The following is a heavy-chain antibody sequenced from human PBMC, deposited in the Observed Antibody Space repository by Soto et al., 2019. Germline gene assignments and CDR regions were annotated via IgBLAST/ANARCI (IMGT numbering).Heavy chain of an antibody. Sequence: QVQLVQSGAEVKKPGASVKVSCKASGYTFTSYGFTWVRQAPGQGLEWMGWISAYNGNTNYAQKLQGRVTMTTDTTTSTPYMERRSLRTDDTAVYYWAGDGGGGNPYWYFGLWGRGTLVTVSS. CDR2: ISAYNGNT. J-gene: IGHJ2*01. D-gene: IGHD3-16*01. CDR3: AGDGGGGNPYWYFGL. CDR1: GYTFTSYG. V-gene: IGHV1-18*01.